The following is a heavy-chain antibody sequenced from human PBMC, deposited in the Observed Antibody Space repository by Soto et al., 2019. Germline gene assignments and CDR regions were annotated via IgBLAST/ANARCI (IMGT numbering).Heavy chain of an antibody. V-gene: IGHV4-34*01. CDR2: INHSGST. Sequence: SETLSLTCAVYGGSFSGYYWSGIRQPPGKGLEWIGEINHSGSTNYNPSLKSRVTISVDTSKNQFSLKLSSVTAADTAVYYCGRGQIAVAGRGFDYWGQGTLVTVSS. CDR3: GRGQIAVAGRGFDY. CDR1: GGSFSGYY. D-gene: IGHD6-19*01. J-gene: IGHJ4*02.